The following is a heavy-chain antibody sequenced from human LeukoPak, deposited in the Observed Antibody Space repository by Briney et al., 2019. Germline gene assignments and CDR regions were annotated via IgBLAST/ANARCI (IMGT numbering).Heavy chain of an antibody. CDR3: VRETVGGGADY. Sequence: GESLKISCKGSRYSFTNYWIGWVRQMPGNGLEWMGIIYPGDSDTRYSPSFQGQVTISADKSISTAYLQWSSLEASDTAMYYCVRETVGGGADYWGQGTLVTVSS. CDR1: RYSFTNYW. J-gene: IGHJ4*02. V-gene: IGHV5-51*01. CDR2: IYPGDSDT. D-gene: IGHD2-15*01.